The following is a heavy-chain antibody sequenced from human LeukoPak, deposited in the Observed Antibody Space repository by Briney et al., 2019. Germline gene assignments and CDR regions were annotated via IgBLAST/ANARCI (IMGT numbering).Heavy chain of an antibody. CDR1: GFTFSSYW. D-gene: IGHD3-10*01. V-gene: IGHV3-74*01. J-gene: IGHJ6*03. CDR2: NDGSST. CDR3: ARVARGDYYYYYMDV. Sequence: GGSLRLSCGASGFTFSSYWMHWVRQAPGKGLVWVSRNDGSSTRYADSVQGRFTISRDSAKNTLYLQMNSLRAEDTALYYCARVARGDYYYYYMDVWGKGTTVTVSS.